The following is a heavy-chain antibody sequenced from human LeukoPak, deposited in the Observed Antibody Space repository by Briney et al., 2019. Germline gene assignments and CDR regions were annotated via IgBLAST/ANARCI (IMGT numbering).Heavy chain of an antibody. J-gene: IGHJ5*02. CDR3: ASNIPAAIPNWFDP. CDR2: IYHSGSI. D-gene: IGHD2-2*01. CDR1: GYSISSGYY. Sequence: SETLSLTCTVSGYSISSGYYWGWIRQPPGKGLEWIGSIYHSGSIYYNPSLKSRVTISVDTSKNQFSLKLSSVTAADTAVYYCASNIPAAIPNWFDPWGQGTLVTVSS. V-gene: IGHV4-38-2*02.